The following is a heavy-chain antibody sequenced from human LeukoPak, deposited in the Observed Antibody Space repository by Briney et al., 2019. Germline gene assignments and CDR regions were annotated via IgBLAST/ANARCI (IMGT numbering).Heavy chain of an antibody. CDR2: ISPYNGNT. V-gene: IGHV1-18*01. CDR3: ARVLEVATDPFELD. D-gene: IGHD1-1*01. CDR1: GYTFSNYG. J-gene: IGHJ4*02. Sequence: ASVKVSCKASGYTFSNYGISWVRQAPGQGLEWMGWISPYNGNTNYAQKLQGRVTMTTDTSTTTAYMELRSLRSDDTAVYYCARVLEVATDPFELDWGQGTLVTVSS.